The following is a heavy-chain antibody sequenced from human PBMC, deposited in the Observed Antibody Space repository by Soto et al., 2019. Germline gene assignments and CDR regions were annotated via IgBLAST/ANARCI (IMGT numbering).Heavy chain of an antibody. Sequence: QLQLQESGSGLVKPSQTLSLTCAVSGGSMSSGGYSWSWIRQPPGKGLEWIGYIYHNGSPYYNPSLKSRVTRAGDRSKTPFSLKLSSVTAADTAVYYCARVPDVWGQGTTVTVSS. V-gene: IGHV4-30-2*01. J-gene: IGHJ6*02. CDR3: ARVPDV. CDR2: IYHNGSP. CDR1: GGSMSSGGYS.